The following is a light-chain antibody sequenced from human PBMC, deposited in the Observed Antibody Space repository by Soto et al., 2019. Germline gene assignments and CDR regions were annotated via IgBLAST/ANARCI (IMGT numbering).Light chain of an antibody. CDR1: QSVSSN. V-gene: IGKV3-15*01. Sequence: EIVMTQSPATLSVSPGERATLSCRASQSVSSNLAWYQQKPAQAPRLLIYGASTRATGIPARFSGSGSGTEFTLTISSLQSEDFAGYYCQQYNNWSPKYTFGQGTKLEIK. J-gene: IGKJ2*01. CDR3: QQYNNWSPKYT. CDR2: GAS.